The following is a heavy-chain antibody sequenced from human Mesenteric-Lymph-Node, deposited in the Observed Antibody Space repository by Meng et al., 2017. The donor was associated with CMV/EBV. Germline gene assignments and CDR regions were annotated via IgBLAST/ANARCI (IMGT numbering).Heavy chain of an antibody. CDR2: IYYSGST. V-gene: IGHV4-39*01. D-gene: IGHD3-10*01. CDR1: GGSISSSSYC. Sequence: QLQLQESGPGLVKPSETLSPTCTVSGGSISSSSYCWGWIRQPPGKGLEWIGSIYYSGSTYYNPSLKSRVTISVDTSKNQFSLKLSSVTAADTAVYYCARPHYYGSGSSPWFDPWGQGTLVTVSS. CDR3: ARPHYYGSGSSPWFDP. J-gene: IGHJ5*02.